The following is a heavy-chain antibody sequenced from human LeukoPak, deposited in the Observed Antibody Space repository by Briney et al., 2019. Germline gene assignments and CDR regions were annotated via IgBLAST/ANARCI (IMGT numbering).Heavy chain of an antibody. D-gene: IGHD6-19*01. CDR3: ARADFSTGYSSGARRIDY. CDR2: INHSGST. V-gene: IGHV4-34*01. Sequence: PSETLSLTCAVYGGSFSGYYWSWIRQPPGKGPEWIGEINHSGSTNYNPSLKSRVTISVDTSKNQFSLKLSSVTAADTAVYYCARADFSTGYSSGARRIDYWGQGTLVTVSS. J-gene: IGHJ4*02. CDR1: GGSFSGYY.